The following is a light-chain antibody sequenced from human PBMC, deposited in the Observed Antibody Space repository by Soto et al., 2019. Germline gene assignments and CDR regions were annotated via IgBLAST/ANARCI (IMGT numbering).Light chain of an antibody. CDR1: QSVSSY. Sequence: EIVLTQSPATLSLSPGERATLSCRASQSVSSYLAWYQQKPGQAPRLLIYDASNRATGIPGRFSGSGSGTDCTLTISSLEPEDFALYYCQQRFTFGGGTKVEIK. J-gene: IGKJ4*01. CDR3: QQRFT. CDR2: DAS. V-gene: IGKV3-11*01.